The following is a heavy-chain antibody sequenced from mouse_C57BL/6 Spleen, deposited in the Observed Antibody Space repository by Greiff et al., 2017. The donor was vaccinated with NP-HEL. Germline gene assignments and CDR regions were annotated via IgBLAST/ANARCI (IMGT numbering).Heavy chain of an antibody. V-gene: IGHV5-17*01. CDR3: ARGPPGAMDY. CDR1: GFTFSDYG. CDR2: ISSGSSTI. Sequence: EVKVVESGGGLVKPGGSLKLSCAASGFTFSDYGMHWVRQAPEKGLEWVAYISSGSSTIYYADTVKGRFTISRDNAKNTLFLQMTSLRSEDTAMYYCARGPPGAMDYWGQGTSVTVSS. J-gene: IGHJ4*01.